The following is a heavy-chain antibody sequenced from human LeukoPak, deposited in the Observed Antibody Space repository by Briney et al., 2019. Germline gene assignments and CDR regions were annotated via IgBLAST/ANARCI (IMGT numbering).Heavy chain of an antibody. CDR2: INHSGST. CDR3: ARVGSTVNDILTGYSLDY. J-gene: IGHJ4*02. CDR1: GGSFSGYY. D-gene: IGHD3-9*01. Sequence: SETLSLTCAVYGGSFSGYYWSWIRQPPGKGLEWIGEINHSGSTNYNPSPKSRVTISVDTSKNQFSLKLSSVTAADTAVYYCARVGSTVNDILTGYSLDYWGQGTLVTVSS. V-gene: IGHV4-34*01.